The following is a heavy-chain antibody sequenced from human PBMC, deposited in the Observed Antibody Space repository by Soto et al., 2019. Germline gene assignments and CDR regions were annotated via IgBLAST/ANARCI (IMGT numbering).Heavy chain of an antibody. D-gene: IGHD1-26*01. Sequence: QVQLVESGGGVVQPGRSLRLSCAASGFTFSSYGMHWVRQAPGKGLEWVAVISYDGSNKYYADSVKGRFTISRDNSMNTLCLQMNRLGAEDTAVYYCAKGFEVGATTTYYLHYWGQGTLVTVSS. J-gene: IGHJ4*02. CDR2: ISYDGSNK. V-gene: IGHV3-30*18. CDR1: GFTFSSYG. CDR3: AKGFEVGATTTYYLHY.